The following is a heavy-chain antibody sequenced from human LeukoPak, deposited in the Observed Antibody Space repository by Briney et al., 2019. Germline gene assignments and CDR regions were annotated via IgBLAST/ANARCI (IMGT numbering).Heavy chain of an antibody. CDR1: DYSISSGHY. D-gene: IGHD2-2*01. V-gene: IGHV4-38-2*02. J-gene: IGHJ3*02. CDR2: IHHSGST. Sequence: KPSETLSLTCTVSDYSISSGHYWGWIRQPPGKGLEWIGSIHHSGSTYYNPSLKSRVTISLDTSKNQFSLKLSSVTAADTAVYYCARQVDVGCSTTSCYGHGAFDIWGQGTGVTVSA. CDR3: ARQVDVGCSTTSCYGHGAFDI.